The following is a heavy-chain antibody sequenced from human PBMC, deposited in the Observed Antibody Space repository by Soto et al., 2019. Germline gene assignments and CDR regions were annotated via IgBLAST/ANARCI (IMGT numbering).Heavy chain of an antibody. CDR3: ERDKMHYDFWSGYYADYYYGMDV. CDR2: ISYDGSNK. J-gene: IGHJ6*02. CDR1: GFTFSSYA. V-gene: IGHV3-30-3*01. D-gene: IGHD3-3*01. Sequence: HPGGSLRLSCAASGFTFSSYAMHWVRQAPGKGLEWVAVISYDGSNKYYADSVKGRFTISRDNSKNTLYLQMNSLRAEDTAVYYCERDKMHYDFWSGYYADYYYGMDVWGQGTTVTVSS.